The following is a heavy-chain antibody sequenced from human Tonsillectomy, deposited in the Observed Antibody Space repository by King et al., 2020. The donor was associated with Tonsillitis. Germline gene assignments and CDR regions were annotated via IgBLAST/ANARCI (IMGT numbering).Heavy chain of an antibody. Sequence: VQLVESGAEVKKPGDSLKISCRGTGYSFSTYWIGWVRQMPGKGLEWMGITHPGDSDTRYSPSFQGQATIPADKSIDTAYMQWSSLKASDTAIYYCARLEGGSPYYYYYMDVWGKGTTVTVSS. J-gene: IGHJ6*03. V-gene: IGHV5-51*03. CDR1: GYSFSTYW. CDR2: THPGDSDT. CDR3: ARLEGGSPYYYYYMDV. D-gene: IGHD3-16*01.